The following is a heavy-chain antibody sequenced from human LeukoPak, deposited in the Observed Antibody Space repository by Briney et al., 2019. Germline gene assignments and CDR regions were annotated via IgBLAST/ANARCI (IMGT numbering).Heavy chain of an antibody. D-gene: IGHD2-15*01. CDR2: INAYTGNT. CDR1: GYTFTSYG. J-gene: IGHJ4*02. CDR3: ARDPCSGGSCYGTRAFDY. Sequence: ASVNVSCTASGYTFTSYGISWVRQAPGQGLEWMGWINAYTGNTNYAQKLQGRVTMTTDTSTSTAYMELRSLRSDDTAVYYCARDPCSGGSCYGTRAFDYWGQGTLVTVSS. V-gene: IGHV1-18*04.